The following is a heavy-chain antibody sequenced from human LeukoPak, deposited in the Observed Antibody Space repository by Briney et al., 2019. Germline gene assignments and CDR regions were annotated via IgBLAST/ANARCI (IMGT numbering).Heavy chain of an antibody. V-gene: IGHV3-21*01. J-gene: IGHJ5*02. CDR2: ISSSSSYG. Sequence: GGSLRLSCAASGFTFSSYSMNWVRQAPGKGLEWVSSISSSSSYGYYADSVKGRFTISRDNAKNSLYLQMNSLRAEDTAVYYCARDYLVVPAAMWWFDPWGQGTLVTVSS. CDR3: ARDYLVVPAAMWWFDP. CDR1: GFTFSSYS. D-gene: IGHD2-2*01.